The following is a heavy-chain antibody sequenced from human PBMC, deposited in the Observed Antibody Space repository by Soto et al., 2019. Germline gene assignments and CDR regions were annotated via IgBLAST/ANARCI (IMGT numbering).Heavy chain of an antibody. V-gene: IGHV5-10-1*01. D-gene: IGHD2-2*01. CDR1: GYTFTTFW. CDR2: IDPRDSYV. J-gene: IGHJ5*02. Sequence: PGEYLKISCTGFGYTFTTFWISWVRQMPGKGLEWMGRIDPRDSYVNYSPSFQGHVTISVDKSISTAYLQWGSLKASDTAMYYCARLYCTTSTCDSWFDPWGQGTLVTVSS. CDR3: ARLYCTTSTCDSWFDP.